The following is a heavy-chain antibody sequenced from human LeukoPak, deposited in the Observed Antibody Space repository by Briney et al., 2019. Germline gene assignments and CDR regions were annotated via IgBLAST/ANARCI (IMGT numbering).Heavy chain of an antibody. V-gene: IGHV4-34*01. J-gene: IGHJ4*02. CDR2: INHSGST. CDR3: ARGWGRGAVYDSSGYYFDY. D-gene: IGHD3-22*01. CDR1: GGSFSGYY. Sequence: SETLSLTCAVYGGSFSGYYWSWIRQPPGKGLEWIGEINHSGSTNYNPSLKSRVTISVDTSKNQFSLKLSSVTAADTAVYYCARGWGRGAVYDSSGYYFDYWGQGTLVTVSS.